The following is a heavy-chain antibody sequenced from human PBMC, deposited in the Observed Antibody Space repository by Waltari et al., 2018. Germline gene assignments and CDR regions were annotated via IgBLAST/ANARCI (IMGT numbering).Heavy chain of an antibody. CDR2: IYYSGST. Sequence: QLRLQESGPGLVKPSETLSLTCTVSGGSISSGGYYWGWIRQSPGKGLEWVGSIYYSGSTYYNPTLDSRGTISGDTSKNEFSLNLSSVSAADTAVYYCARHWKRSGYRFDPWGQGTLVTVSS. CDR1: GGSISSGGYY. CDR3: ARHWKRSGYRFDP. D-gene: IGHD5-12*01. V-gene: IGHV4-39*01. J-gene: IGHJ5*02.